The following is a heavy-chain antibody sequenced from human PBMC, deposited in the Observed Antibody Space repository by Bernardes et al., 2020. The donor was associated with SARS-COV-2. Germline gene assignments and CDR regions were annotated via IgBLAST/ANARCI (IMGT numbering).Heavy chain of an antibody. CDR1: GGSIRSYY. J-gene: IGHJ6*02. D-gene: IGHD3-10*01. CDR2: IYTSGST. Sequence: SETLSLTCTVSGGSIRSYYWSWIRQPAGPGLEWIGRIYTSGSTNYNPSLKSRVTMSVDTSKNQFSLKLSSVTAADTAVYYCARDPPGYYYGSGMNYYGMDVWGQGTTVTVSS. V-gene: IGHV4-4*07. CDR3: ARDPPGYYYGSGMNYYGMDV.